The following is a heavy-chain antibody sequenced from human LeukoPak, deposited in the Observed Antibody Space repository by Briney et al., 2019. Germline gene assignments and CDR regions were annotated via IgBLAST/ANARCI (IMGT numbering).Heavy chain of an antibody. CDR3: ATASLQDFDY. V-gene: IGHV1-18*01. CDR1: GYTFTSYG. Sequence: GSVKASCKASGYTFTSYGISWVRQAPGQGLEWMGWISAYNGNTNYAQKLQGRVTMTTDTSTSTAYMELRSLRSDDTAVYYCATASLQDFDYWGQGTLVTVSS. CDR2: ISAYNGNT. J-gene: IGHJ4*02.